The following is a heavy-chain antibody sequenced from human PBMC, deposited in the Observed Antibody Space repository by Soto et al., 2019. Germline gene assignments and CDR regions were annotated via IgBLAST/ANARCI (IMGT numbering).Heavy chain of an antibody. CDR3: AVGDDSSGYYQRWFDP. CDR2: FDPEDGET. D-gene: IGHD3-22*01. J-gene: IGHJ5*02. Sequence: ASVKVSCKGSGYTLTELSMHWVRQAPGKGLEWMGGFDPEDGETIYAQKFQGRVTMTEDTSTDTAYMELSSLRSEDTAVYYCAVGDDSSGYYQRWFDPWGQGTLVTVSS. CDR1: GYTLTELS. V-gene: IGHV1-24*01.